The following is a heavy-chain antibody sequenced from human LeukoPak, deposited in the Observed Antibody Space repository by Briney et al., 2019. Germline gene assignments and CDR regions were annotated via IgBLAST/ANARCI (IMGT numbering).Heavy chain of an antibody. Sequence: PGGSLRLFCAASGFTFSEYSMNWVRQARGKGLEWVSYIDSSSGTIYYADSVKGRFNIYRDNDKNSLYLQMNSLRAEDTAVYYCARDPPRRYDYCGQGTLVTVSS. CDR3: ARDPPRRYDY. CDR1: GFTFSEYS. J-gene: IGHJ4*02. CDR2: IDSSSGTI. V-gene: IGHV3-48*01. D-gene: IGHD1-14*01.